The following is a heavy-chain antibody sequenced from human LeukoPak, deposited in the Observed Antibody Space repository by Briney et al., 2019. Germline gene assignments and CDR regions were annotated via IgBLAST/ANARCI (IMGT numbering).Heavy chain of an antibody. D-gene: IGHD3-22*01. Sequence: ASVKVSCKASGYTFTSYGISWVRQAPGQGLEWMGWISAYSGNTNYAQKLQGRVTMTTDTSTSTAYMELRSLRSDDTAVYYCARYYYDSSVLNWFDPWGQGTLVTVSS. J-gene: IGHJ5*02. CDR2: ISAYSGNT. CDR1: GYTFTSYG. V-gene: IGHV1-18*01. CDR3: ARYYYDSSVLNWFDP.